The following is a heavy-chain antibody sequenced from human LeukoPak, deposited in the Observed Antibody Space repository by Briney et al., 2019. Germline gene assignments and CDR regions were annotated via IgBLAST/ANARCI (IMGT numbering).Heavy chain of an antibody. J-gene: IGHJ5*02. D-gene: IGHD2-2*01. CDR2: IYNTENT. CDR3: ASSKPDLDT. Sequence: SETLSLTCTVSGGSISSFYWSWIRQPPGKGLEWIGYIYNTENTNYNPSLKSRVTISVDTSKNQFSLKVKSVTASDTAVYYCASSKPDLDTRGQGTLVTVSS. CDR1: GGSISSFY. V-gene: IGHV4-59*08.